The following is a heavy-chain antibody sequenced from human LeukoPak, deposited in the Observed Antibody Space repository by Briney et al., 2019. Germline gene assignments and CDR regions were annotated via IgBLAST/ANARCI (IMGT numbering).Heavy chain of an antibody. J-gene: IGHJ4*02. CDR3: AKKGYDILTGYYDY. CDR1: GFTFSSYG. Sequence: GGSLRLSCAASGFTFSSYGMSWARQAPGKGLEWVSAISGSGGSTYYADSVKGRFTISRDNSKNTLYLQMNSLRAEDTAVYYCAKKGYDILTGYYDYWGQGTLVTVSS. CDR2: ISGSGGST. D-gene: IGHD3-9*01. V-gene: IGHV3-23*01.